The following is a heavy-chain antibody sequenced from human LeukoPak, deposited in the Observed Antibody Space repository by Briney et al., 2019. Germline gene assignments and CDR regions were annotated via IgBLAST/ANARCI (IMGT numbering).Heavy chain of an antibody. J-gene: IGHJ4*02. D-gene: IGHD3-3*01. CDR2: VPNDGTST. CDR3: ATSGIGHYYFDF. CDR1: GFSLSNYW. V-gene: IGHV3-74*01. Sequence: GGSLRHSCAASGFSLSNYWMHWFRQVPGKGLMWVSRVPNDGTSTGYADSVKGRFTISRDDATNTLFLRMNSLRVEDTAVYYCATSGIGHYYFDFWGQGALVTVSS.